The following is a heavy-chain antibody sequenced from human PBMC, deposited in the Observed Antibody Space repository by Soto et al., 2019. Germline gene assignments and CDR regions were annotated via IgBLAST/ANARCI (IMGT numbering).Heavy chain of an antibody. CDR1: GFTFSSYA. D-gene: IGHD6-13*01. Sequence: GGSLRLSCAASGFTFSSYAMHWVRQAPGKGLEWVAVISYDGSNKYYADSVKGRFTISRDNSKNTLYLQMNSLRAEDTAVYYCARDGSAAAGMELFDYWGQGTLVTVSS. J-gene: IGHJ4*02. CDR3: ARDGSAAAGMELFDY. CDR2: ISYDGSNK. V-gene: IGHV3-30-3*01.